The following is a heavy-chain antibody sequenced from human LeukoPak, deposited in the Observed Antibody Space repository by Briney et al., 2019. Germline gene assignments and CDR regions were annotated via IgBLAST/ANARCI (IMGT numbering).Heavy chain of an antibody. V-gene: IGHV1-2*02. CDR1: GYTFTGYY. CDR3: AREWELLRKYLYH. D-gene: IGHD1-26*01. Sequence: ASVKVSCKASGYTFTGYYLHWVRQAPGQGLDWMGWINPNSGGTTYAQNFKGRVTMTWDTSISTAYMELSRLRSDDTAVYYCAREWELLRKYLYHWGQGALVTVSS. J-gene: IGHJ1*01. CDR2: INPNSGGT.